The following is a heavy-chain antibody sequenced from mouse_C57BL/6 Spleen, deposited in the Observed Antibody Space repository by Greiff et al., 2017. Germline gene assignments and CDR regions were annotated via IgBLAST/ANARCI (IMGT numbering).Heavy chain of an antibody. D-gene: IGHD2-4*01. J-gene: IGHJ4*01. V-gene: IGHV7-1*01. CDR1: GFTFSDFY. CDR3: ARGYDYDGYAMDY. CDR2: SRNKANDYTT. Sequence: EVKLVESGGGLVQSGRSLRLSCATSGFTFSDFYMEWVRQAPGKGLEWIAASRNKANDYTTEYSASVKGRFIVSRDTSQSILYLQMNALRAEDTAIYYCARGYDYDGYAMDYWGQGTSVTVSS.